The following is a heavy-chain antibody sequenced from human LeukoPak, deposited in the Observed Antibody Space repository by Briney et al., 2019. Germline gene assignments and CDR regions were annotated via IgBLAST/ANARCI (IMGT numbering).Heavy chain of an antibody. D-gene: IGHD3-22*01. V-gene: IGHV3-23*01. CDR2: ISGSGGST. CDR1: GFTFSSYA. CDR3: AKGPGYYDSSGYFDY. Sequence: GGSLRLSCAASGFTFSSYAMSWVRQAPGKGLEWVSAISGSGGSTYYADSVKGRFTISRDNSKNTLYLQMNSLRAEDTAVYYRAKGPGYYDSSGYFDYWGQGTLVTVSS. J-gene: IGHJ4*02.